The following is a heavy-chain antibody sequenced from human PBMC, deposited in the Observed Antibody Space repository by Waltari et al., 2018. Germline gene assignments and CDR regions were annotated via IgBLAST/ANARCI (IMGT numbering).Heavy chain of an antibody. CDR3: ARDGYCSTTSCLERGDPFDI. Sequence: QVQLQESGPGLVKPSETLSLTCTVSVGSISSYYWSWIRQPAGKGLEWIGRIHSSGGINYTPSFKSRITMSVDTSKNQFSLKLSSVTAADTAVYSCARDGYCSTTSCLERGDPFDIWGQGTMVTVSS. V-gene: IGHV4-4*07. CDR2: IHSSGGI. D-gene: IGHD2-2*03. J-gene: IGHJ3*02. CDR1: VGSISSYY.